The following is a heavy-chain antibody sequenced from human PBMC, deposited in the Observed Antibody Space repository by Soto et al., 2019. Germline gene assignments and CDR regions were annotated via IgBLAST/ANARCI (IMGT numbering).Heavy chain of an antibody. CDR1: GGTFSSYA. D-gene: IGHD6-13*01. CDR2: IIPIFGTA. Sequence: SVKVSCKASGGTFSSYAISWVRQAPGQGLEWMGGIIPIFGTANYAQSFQGRVTITADEPTSTAYMELSSLRPEDTAVYYCAREGRSSWYGLFDPWAQGTLVTVSS. CDR3: AREGRSSWYGLFDP. J-gene: IGHJ5*02. V-gene: IGHV1-69*13.